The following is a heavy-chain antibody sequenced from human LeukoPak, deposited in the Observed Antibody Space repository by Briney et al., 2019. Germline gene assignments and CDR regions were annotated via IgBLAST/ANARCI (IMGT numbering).Heavy chain of an antibody. CDR3: ARYCSGGSCSTSYYYYGLDV. D-gene: IGHD2-15*01. V-gene: IGHV3-23*01. CDR1: GFTFSSYA. Sequence: GGSLRLSCAASGFTFSSYAMGWVRLAPGKGLEWVSAIGGSGDSTYYADSVKGRFTISRDNSKNTLHLQMNSLRAGDTAVYYCARYCSGGSCSTSYYYYGLDVWGQGTTVTVSS. J-gene: IGHJ6*02. CDR2: IGGSGDST.